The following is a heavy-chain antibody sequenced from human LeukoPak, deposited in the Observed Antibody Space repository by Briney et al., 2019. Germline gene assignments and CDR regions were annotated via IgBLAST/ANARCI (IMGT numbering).Heavy chain of an antibody. CDR2: VSAYNGNT. CDR3: ARDLRHYSSSLDY. J-gene: IGHJ4*02. CDR1: GYTSTNYG. D-gene: IGHD6-6*01. V-gene: IGHV1-18*01. Sequence: ASVKVSCKASGYTSTNYGISWVRQAPGQGVEWMGWVSAYNGNTNYAQNLQGRVTMTTDTSTSTAYMELRSLRSEDTAVYYCARDLRHYSSSLDYWGQGTLVTVSS.